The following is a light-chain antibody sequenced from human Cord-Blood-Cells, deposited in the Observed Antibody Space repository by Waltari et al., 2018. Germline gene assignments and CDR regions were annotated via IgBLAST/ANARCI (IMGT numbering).Light chain of an antibody. J-gene: IGLJ2*01. V-gene: IGLV2-14*03. Sequence: QSALTQPPSVSSAPGRPSTIFSTTASSDVGGDNNVSWYYQHPGKATRLMIYDVSKRPSGVSNRFSGSKSGNTASLTISGLQAEDEADYYCSSYTSSSSVVFGGGTKLTVL. CDR2: DVS. CDR3: SSYTSSSSVV. CDR1: SSDVGGDNN.